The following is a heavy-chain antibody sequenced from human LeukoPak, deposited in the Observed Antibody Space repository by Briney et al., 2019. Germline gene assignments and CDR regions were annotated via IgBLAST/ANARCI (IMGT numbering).Heavy chain of an antibody. CDR1: DYSISNGYY. Sequence: SETLSLTCAVSDYSISNGYYWGWIRQPPGKGLEWIGCVYHSGNTYHNPSLKSRVTISVDTSKNHFSLGLSSVTAADTAVFYCVIVTLSGVSDYWGQGALVTVSS. V-gene: IGHV4-38-2*01. J-gene: IGHJ4*02. CDR3: VIVTLSGVSDY. CDR2: VYHSGNT. D-gene: IGHD3-3*01.